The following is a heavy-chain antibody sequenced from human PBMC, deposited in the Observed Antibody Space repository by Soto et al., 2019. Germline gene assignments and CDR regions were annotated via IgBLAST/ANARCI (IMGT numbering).Heavy chain of an antibody. CDR2: ISYDGSNK. J-gene: IGHJ6*02. D-gene: IGHD6-19*01. CDR1: GFTFSSYA. CDR3: ARAREQWRNYYYGMDV. V-gene: IGHV3-30-3*01. Sequence: SLRLSCAASGFTFSSYAMHWVRQAPGKGLEWVAVISYDGSNKYYADSVKGRFTISRDNSKNTLYLQMNSLRAEDTAVYYCARAREQWRNYYYGMDVWGQGTTVTVSS.